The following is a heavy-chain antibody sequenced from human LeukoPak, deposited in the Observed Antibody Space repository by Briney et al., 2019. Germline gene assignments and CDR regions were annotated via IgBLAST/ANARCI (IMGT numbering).Heavy chain of an antibody. D-gene: IGHD4-17*01. CDR2: INSSRSYI. Sequence: GGSLRLPYAASGFTFSRYSMNGVRQAPGKGLTGVSYINSSRSYIYYADSVKGRFTISRDNAKNSLYLQMNSLRAEATAVYYCARDAGVEDYGDYEGAFDVWGQGTMVTVSS. V-gene: IGHV3-21*05. J-gene: IGHJ3*01. CDR1: GFTFSRYS. CDR3: ARDAGVEDYGDYEGAFDV.